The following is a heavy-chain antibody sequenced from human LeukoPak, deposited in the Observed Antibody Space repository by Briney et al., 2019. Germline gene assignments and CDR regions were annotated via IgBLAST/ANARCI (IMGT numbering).Heavy chain of an antibody. J-gene: IGHJ4*02. CDR2: INWDGGAT. Sequence: GGSLRLSCTDSGITFDDHGMSWVRQAPGKGVEWVSCINWDGGATAYADSVKGRFTISRDNAKNSLFLQMNSLRAEDTALYFCARDLSSSWYSLGYWGQGTLVTVSS. CDR1: GITFDDHG. V-gene: IGHV3-20*04. CDR3: ARDLSSSWYSLGY. D-gene: IGHD6-13*01.